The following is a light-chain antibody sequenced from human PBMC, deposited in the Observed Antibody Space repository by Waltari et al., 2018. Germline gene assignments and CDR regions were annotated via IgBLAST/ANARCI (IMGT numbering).Light chain of an antibody. CDR2: VNSDGSH. J-gene: IGLJ3*02. CDR1: SGHTTNI. Sequence: QLVLTQSPSASASLGASVKLTRTPSSGHTTNIIALLQQKPEKGPRYLMKVNSDGSHNKGVEIPHRFSGSSSGAERYLTISSLQSEDEADYYCQTGGHGTWVFGGGTRLTVL. CDR3: QTGGHGTWV. V-gene: IGLV4-69*01.